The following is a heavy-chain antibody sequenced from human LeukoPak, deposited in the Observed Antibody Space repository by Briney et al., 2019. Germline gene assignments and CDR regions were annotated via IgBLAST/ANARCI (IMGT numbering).Heavy chain of an antibody. D-gene: IGHD6-13*01. Sequence: SVKVSCKASGGTFSSYAISWVRQAPGQGLEWMGRIIPILGIANYAQKFQGRVTITADKSTSTAYMELSSLRSEDTAVYYCARNSYSSSWYIGYWGQGTLVTVSS. CDR2: IIPILGIA. V-gene: IGHV1-69*04. CDR3: ARNSYSSSWYIGY. CDR1: GGTFSSYA. J-gene: IGHJ4*02.